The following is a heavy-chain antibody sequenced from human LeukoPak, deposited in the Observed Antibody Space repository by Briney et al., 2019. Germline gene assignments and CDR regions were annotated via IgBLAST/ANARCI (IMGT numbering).Heavy chain of an antibody. J-gene: IGHJ4*02. D-gene: IGHD3-16*01. Sequence: GGSLRLSCAASGFTFSGSAMHWVRQASGKGLEWVGRIRSKANSYATAYAASVKGRFTISRDDPKNTAYLQMNSLKTEDTAVYYCTSRLRLASVDYWGQGTLVTVSS. V-gene: IGHV3-73*01. CDR2: IRSKANSYAT. CDR3: TSRLRLASVDY. CDR1: GFTFSGSA.